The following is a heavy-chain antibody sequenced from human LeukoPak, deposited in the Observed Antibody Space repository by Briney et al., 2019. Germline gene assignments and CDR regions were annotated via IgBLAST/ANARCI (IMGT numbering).Heavy chain of an antibody. Sequence: GGSLRLSCAASGFTFSSYAMTWVRQSPGKGLELVSSIRGGGTSTFYADSLKGRFTISRDNSKSTLYLQMNNLGAEDTAVYYCAKHSGSDSGYWFDPWGQGTLVTVSS. CDR2: IRGGGTST. CDR1: GFTFSSYA. V-gene: IGHV3-23*01. D-gene: IGHD5-12*01. J-gene: IGHJ5*02. CDR3: AKHSGSDSGYWFDP.